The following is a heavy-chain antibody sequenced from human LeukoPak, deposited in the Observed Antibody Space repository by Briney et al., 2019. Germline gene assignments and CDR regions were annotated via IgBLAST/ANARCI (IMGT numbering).Heavy chain of an antibody. CDR1: GYTFTGYY. V-gene: IGHV1-2*02. CDR3: ARDLTGYYDSSGNYFDY. Sequence: VASVKVSCKASGYTFTGYYMHWVRQAPGQGLEWMGWINPNSGGTNYAQKFQGRVTMTRDTSISTAYMELSRLRSDDTAVYYCARDLTGYYDSSGNYFDYWGQGTLVTVSS. CDR2: INPNSGGT. J-gene: IGHJ4*02. D-gene: IGHD3-22*01.